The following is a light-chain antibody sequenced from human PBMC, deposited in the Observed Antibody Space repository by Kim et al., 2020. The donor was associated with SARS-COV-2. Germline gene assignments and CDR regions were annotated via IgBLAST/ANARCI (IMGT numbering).Light chain of an antibody. CDR2: GKN. J-gene: IGLJ2*01. Sequence: ALGQTVSITCQGDRLRSYYATWYQQKPGQAPTLVIYGKNNRPSEIPDRFSGSSSGNTASLTITGTQAGDEADYYCNSRDSNDNVVFGGGTQLTVL. V-gene: IGLV3-19*01. CDR1: RLRSYY. CDR3: NSRDSNDNVV.